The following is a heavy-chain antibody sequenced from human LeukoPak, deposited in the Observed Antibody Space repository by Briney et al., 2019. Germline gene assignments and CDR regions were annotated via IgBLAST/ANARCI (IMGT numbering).Heavy chain of an antibody. D-gene: IGHD2-2*01. Sequence: GSLRLSCAASGFTFSSYEMNWVRQPPGKGLEWIGTIFYSGSTYYNPSLKSRVTLSVDTSKNQYSLKLSSVTAADTAVYYCATQILLCHYYWGQGTLVTVSS. CDR1: GFTFSSYE. CDR2: IFYSGST. J-gene: IGHJ4*02. V-gene: IGHV4-59*04. CDR3: ATQILLCHYY.